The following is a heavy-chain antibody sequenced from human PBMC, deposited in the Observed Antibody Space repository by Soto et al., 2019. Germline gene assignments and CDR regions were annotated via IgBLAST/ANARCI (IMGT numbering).Heavy chain of an antibody. V-gene: IGHV1-3*01. J-gene: IGHJ6*02. CDR2: INAYNGNT. Sequence: ASVKVSCKASGYTFTISAMHWVRQAPGQRLEWMGWINAYNGNTKYSQKFQGRVTITLDTSPSPASLELSSLRSEDTAVYYCARRDDGEYYYYYGIDVWGQGTMVTVSS. CDR3: ARRDDGEYYYYYGIDV. CDR1: GYTFTISA. D-gene: IGHD4-17*01.